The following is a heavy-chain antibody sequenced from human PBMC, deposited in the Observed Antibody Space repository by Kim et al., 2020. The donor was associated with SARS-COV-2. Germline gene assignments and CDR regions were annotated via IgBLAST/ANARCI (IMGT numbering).Heavy chain of an antibody. J-gene: IGHJ6*02. CDR3: AKGGWGRYYYAMDF. CDR2: ISTSGHST. Sequence: GGSRRLSCAASGFTFTSFGMSWVRQAPGKGLEWVSAISTSGHSTYYADSVKGRFTISRDNSKNTLYLQMNSLRAEDTAVYYCAKGGWGRYYYAMDFWGQGTTVTVSS. CDR1: GFTFTSFG. V-gene: IGHV3-23*01. D-gene: IGHD6-19*01.